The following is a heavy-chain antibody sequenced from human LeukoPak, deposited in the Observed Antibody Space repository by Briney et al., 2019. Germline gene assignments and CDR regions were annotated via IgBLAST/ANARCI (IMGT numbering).Heavy chain of an antibody. V-gene: IGHV5-51*01. D-gene: IGHD3-9*01. J-gene: IGHJ4*02. CDR1: GYSFTSYW. CDR2: IYPGDSDT. CDR3: AGGSDIWTGFDY. Sequence: ASSLMISSKASGYSFTSYWNCWGRQMPRKGLEWMRVIYPGDSDTRYNPSFQGQVTISADTSINPSYLQWSSLTAADTAMYYCAGGSDIWTGFDYWGQGTLVTVSS.